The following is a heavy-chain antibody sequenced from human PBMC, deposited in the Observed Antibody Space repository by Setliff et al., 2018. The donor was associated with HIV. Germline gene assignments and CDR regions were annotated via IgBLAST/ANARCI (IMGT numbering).Heavy chain of an antibody. CDR3: ARGSYGSVLL. J-gene: IGHJ4*02. CDR2: TYYRSKWYF. D-gene: IGHD6-19*01. Sequence: QTLSLTCAISGDSVSSNSAAWNWIRQSPLRGLEWLGRTYYRSKWYFDYAVSVKSRIIINPDTSKNQFSLHLNSVTPEDTAVYYCARGSYGSVLLWGQGTLVTVSS. V-gene: IGHV6-1*01. CDR1: GDSVSSNSAA.